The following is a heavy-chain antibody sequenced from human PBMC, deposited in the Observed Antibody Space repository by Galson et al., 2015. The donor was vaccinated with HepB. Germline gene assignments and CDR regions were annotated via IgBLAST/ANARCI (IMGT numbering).Heavy chain of an antibody. CDR3: AKDRGYGSGTYRGRFDP. CDR2: ISYDERNQ. V-gene: IGHV3-30*04. D-gene: IGHD3-10*01. Sequence: SLRLSCAASGISFTSFAMHWVRQVPGGGLEWVAVISYDERNQYYAESAKGRFTISRDNSNSTLYLQMNSLRVEDTAVYYCAKDRGYGSGTYRGRFDPWGQGTLVIVS. J-gene: IGHJ5*02. CDR1: GISFTSFA.